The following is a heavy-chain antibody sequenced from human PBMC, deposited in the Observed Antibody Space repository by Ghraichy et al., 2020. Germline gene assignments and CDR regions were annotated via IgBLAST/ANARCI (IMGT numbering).Heavy chain of an antibody. CDR1: GYTLTELS. Sequence: ASVKVSCKVSGYTLTELSMHWVRQAPGKGLEWMGGFDPEDGETIYAQKFQGRVTMTEDTSTDTAYMELSSLRSEDTAVYYCATGKVGATTLWFDPWGQGTLVTVSS. J-gene: IGHJ5*02. D-gene: IGHD1-26*01. V-gene: IGHV1-24*01. CDR2: FDPEDGET. CDR3: ATGKVGATTLWFDP.